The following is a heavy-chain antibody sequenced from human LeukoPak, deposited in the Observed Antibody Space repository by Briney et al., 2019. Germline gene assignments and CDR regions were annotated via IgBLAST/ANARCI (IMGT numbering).Heavy chain of an antibody. V-gene: IGHV3-23*01. CDR2: IRGSGSNT. D-gene: IGHD3-22*01. CDR1: GFTFSSYG. CDR3: AKDPYYDSSGLHAFDI. Sequence: SGGSLRLSCAASGFTFSSYGMRWVRQAPGKGLEWVSVIRGSGSNTYYADSVKGRFTISRDNSKNTLYLQMNSLRAEDTAVYYCAKDPYYDSSGLHAFDIWGQGTMVTVSS. J-gene: IGHJ3*02.